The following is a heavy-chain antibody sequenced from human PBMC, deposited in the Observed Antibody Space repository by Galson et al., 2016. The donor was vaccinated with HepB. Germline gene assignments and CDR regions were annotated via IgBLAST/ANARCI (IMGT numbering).Heavy chain of an antibody. D-gene: IGHD4/OR15-4a*01. CDR1: GASISDSNW. V-gene: IGHV4-4*02. CDR3: TRGTLGNVATMAFDY. CDR2: IYHTGTS. Sequence: SETLSLTCAVSGASISDSNWWTWVRHVPGKGLEWIGEIYHTGTSNNNPFLSSRFTLSVDKSRNQFSLNPTSVTAADTAVYYCTRGTLGNVATMAFDYWGQGTLVSVSS. J-gene: IGHJ4*02.